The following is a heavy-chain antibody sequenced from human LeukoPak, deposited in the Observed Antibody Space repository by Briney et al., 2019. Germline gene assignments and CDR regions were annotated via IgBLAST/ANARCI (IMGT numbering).Heavy chain of an antibody. CDR2: ISAYNSNT. Sequence: GASVKVSCKASGGTFSSYAISWMRQAPGQGLEWMGWISAYNSNTNYAQNLQGRVTMTTDTSTSTVYLDLRSLRSDDTAVYYCARAAGGGYFDFWGQGTLVTVSS. J-gene: IGHJ4*02. CDR1: GGTFSSYA. D-gene: IGHD6-13*01. V-gene: IGHV1-18*01. CDR3: ARAAGGGYFDF.